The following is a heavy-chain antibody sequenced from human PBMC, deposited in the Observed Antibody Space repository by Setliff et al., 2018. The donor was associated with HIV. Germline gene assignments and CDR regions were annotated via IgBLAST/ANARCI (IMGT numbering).Heavy chain of an antibody. D-gene: IGHD1-26*01. CDR2: ISSSGTTI. CDR1: GFTFSNYE. J-gene: IGHJ4*02. Sequence: GGSLRLSCAASGFTFSNYEMNWVRQAPGKGLEWVSYISSSGTTIYYADSVKGRFTISRDNAKNSLYLQMKSLRAEDTAVYYCATDCAVVGGTGSLDSWGQGTLVTVSS. CDR3: ATDCAVVGGTGSLDS. V-gene: IGHV3-48*03.